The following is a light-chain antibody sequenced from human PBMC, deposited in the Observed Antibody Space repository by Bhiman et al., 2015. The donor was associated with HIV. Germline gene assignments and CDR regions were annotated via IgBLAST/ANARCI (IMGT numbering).Light chain of an antibody. CDR2: DNN. V-gene: IGLV1-51*01. J-gene: IGLJ1*01. CDR3: GTWDDSLKGV. Sequence: QSVLTQPPSVSGAPGQRVTISCTGSSSNIGAGYDVHWFQQLPGTAPKLLIYDNNKRPSGIRDRFSGSKSGTSATLGITGLQTGDEADYYCGTWDDSLKGVFGTGTKVTVL. CDR1: SSNIGAGYD.